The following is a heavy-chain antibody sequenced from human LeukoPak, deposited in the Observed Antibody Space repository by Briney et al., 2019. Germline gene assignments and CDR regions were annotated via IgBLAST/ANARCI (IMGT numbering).Heavy chain of an antibody. J-gene: IGHJ6*02. CDR3: ARIVRYGSAPLYSFGLDV. CDR2: TNSDGSST. CDR1: GFNFSSHW. V-gene: IGHV3-74*01. Sequence: GGSLRLSCAASGFNFSSHWMHWVHQAPGKGLIWFSRTNSDGSSTIYADSVKGRFTVSRDNAKNTVYLQMNSLRVEDTAIYYCARIVRYGSAPLYSFGLDVWGQGTTVIVSS. D-gene: IGHD3-10*01.